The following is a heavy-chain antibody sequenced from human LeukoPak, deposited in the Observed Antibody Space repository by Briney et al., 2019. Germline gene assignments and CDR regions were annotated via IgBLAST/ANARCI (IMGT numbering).Heavy chain of an antibody. CDR1: GYSISSGYY. D-gene: IGHD6-13*01. CDR2: IYHSGST. J-gene: IGHJ4*02. V-gene: IGHV4-38-2*02. CDR3: ARDLYSSSWYQTQYFDY. Sequence: SETLSLTCAVSGYSISSGYYWGWIRQPPGMGLEWIGSIYHSGSTYYNPSLKSRVTISVDTSKNQFSLKLSSVTAADTAVYYCARDLYSSSWYQTQYFDYWGQGTLVTVSS.